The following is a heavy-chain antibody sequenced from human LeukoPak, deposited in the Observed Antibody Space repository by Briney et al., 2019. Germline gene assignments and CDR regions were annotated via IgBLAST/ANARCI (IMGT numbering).Heavy chain of an antibody. J-gene: IGHJ4*02. CDR1: GGSIGSGDYY. D-gene: IGHD3-22*01. CDR3: VRVPYDSSGYFFDY. CDR2: VYYSGST. V-gene: IGHV4-31*03. Sequence: SQTLPLTCTVSGGSIGSGDYYWSWIRQHPGKRLEWIGYVYYSGSTYYNPSLKSRLTISLDTSKNQFSLKLSSVTAADTAVYYCVRVPYDSSGYFFDYWGQRTLVTVSS.